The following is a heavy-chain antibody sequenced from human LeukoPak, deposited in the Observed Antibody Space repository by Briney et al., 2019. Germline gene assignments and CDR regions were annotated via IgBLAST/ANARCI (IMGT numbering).Heavy chain of an antibody. J-gene: IGHJ5*02. CDR3: ARADTATGWFDP. CDR2: ISAYNGNT. Sequence: ASGKVSCKASGYTFTSYGISWVRQAPGQGLEWMGWISAYNGNTNYAQKLQGRVTMTTDTSTSTAYMELRSLRSDDTAVYYCARADTATGWFDPWGQGTLVTVSS. CDR1: GYTFTSYG. D-gene: IGHD5-18*01. V-gene: IGHV1-18*01.